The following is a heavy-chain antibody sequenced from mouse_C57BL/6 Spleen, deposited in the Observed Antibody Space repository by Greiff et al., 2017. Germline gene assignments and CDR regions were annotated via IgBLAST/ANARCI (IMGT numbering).Heavy chain of an antibody. V-gene: IGHV1-54*01. CDR2: INPGSGGT. CDR3: AREYDYDGFAY. J-gene: IGHJ3*01. CDR1: GYAFTNYL. Sequence: VQLQQSGAELVRPGTSVKVSCKASGYAFTNYLIEWVKQRPGQGLEWIGVINPGSGGTNYNEKFKGKETLTADKSSSTAYMQLSSLTSEDSAVYFCAREYDYDGFAYWGQGTLVTVSA. D-gene: IGHD2-4*01.